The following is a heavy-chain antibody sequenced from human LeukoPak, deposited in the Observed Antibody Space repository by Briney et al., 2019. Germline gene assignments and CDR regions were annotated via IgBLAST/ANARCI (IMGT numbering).Heavy chain of an antibody. J-gene: IGHJ3*02. Sequence: SETLSLTCTVSGGSISSYYGSWLRQPPGKGLEWIGYIYYSGSTNYNPSLKSRLTISVDTSKNQFSLKLTSVTAADTAVYYCARDRVSYDSSGLDAFDIWGQGTMVTVSS. CDR3: ARDRVSYDSSGLDAFDI. V-gene: IGHV4-59*01. CDR2: IYYSGST. D-gene: IGHD3-22*01. CDR1: GGSISSYY.